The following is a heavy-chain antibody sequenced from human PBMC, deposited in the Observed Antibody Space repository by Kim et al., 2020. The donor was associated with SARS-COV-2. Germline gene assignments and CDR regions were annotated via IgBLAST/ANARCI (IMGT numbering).Heavy chain of an antibody. CDR3: ARVNPIAGGWYDAFDI. V-gene: IGHV3-73*01. CDR2: IRSKANSYAT. D-gene: IGHD6-19*01. CDR1: GFTLSGST. J-gene: IGHJ3*02. Sequence: GGSLRLSCAVSGFTLSGSTVHWVRQASGKGLEWVGSIRSKANSYATAYAASVKNRFTISRDDSKNTAYLQMNSLKTEDTAVYYCARVNPIAGGWYDAFDIWGQGTMVTVSS.